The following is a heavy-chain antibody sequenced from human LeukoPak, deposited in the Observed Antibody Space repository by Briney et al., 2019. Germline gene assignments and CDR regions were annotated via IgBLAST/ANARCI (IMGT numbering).Heavy chain of an antibody. CDR1: GYSFTNYW. J-gene: IGHJ6*02. V-gene: IGHV5-10-1*01. CDR3: ARRGDSYYGMDV. Sequence: GESLKISCKGSGYSFTNYWISWVRQMPGKGLEWMGRIDPSDSYTNYSPSFQGHVTVPADKSISTAYLQWSSLKASDTAIYYCARRGDSYYGMDVWGQGTTVTVSS. CDR2: IDPSDSYT. D-gene: IGHD1-26*01.